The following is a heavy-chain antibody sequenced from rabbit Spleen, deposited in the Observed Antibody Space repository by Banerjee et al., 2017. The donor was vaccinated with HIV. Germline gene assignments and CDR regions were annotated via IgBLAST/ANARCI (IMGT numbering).Heavy chain of an antibody. V-gene: IGHV1S45*01. CDR2: IDTSDGDT. CDR1: GFSFSSNW. CDR3: ARNYVNVFDP. Sequence: LEESGGGLVKPGGTLTLTCTVSGFSFSSNWICWVRQAPGKGLEWIACIDTSDGDTGFANWPKGPFTISKAPSTPVTLQMASLTAAETATYFWARNYVNVFDPWGPGTLVTVS. J-gene: IGHJ2*01. D-gene: IGHD1-1*01.